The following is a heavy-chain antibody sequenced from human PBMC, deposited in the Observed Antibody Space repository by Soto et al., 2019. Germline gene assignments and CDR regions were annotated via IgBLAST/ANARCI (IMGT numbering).Heavy chain of an antibody. Sequence: SVKVSCKASGGAFSSYAISWVRQAPGQGLEWMGGIIPIFGTANYAQKFQGRVTITADESTSTAYMELSSLRSEDTAVYYCARGSDYYDSSGYYDYWGQGTLVTVSS. CDR3: ARGSDYYDSSGYYDY. CDR1: GGAFSSYA. V-gene: IGHV1-69*13. CDR2: IIPIFGTA. J-gene: IGHJ4*02. D-gene: IGHD3-22*01.